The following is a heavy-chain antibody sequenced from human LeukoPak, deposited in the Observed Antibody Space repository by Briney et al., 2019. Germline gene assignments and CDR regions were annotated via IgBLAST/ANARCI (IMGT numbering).Heavy chain of an antibody. CDR1: GGSISSYY. Sequence: SETLSLTCTVSGGSISSYYWSWIRQPPGKGLEWIGYIYYSGSTNYNPSLKSRVTISVDTSKNQFSLKLSSVTAADTAVYYCAREWAAIEDAYYYGMDVWGQGTTVTVSS. D-gene: IGHD2-2*01. V-gene: IGHV4-59*01. CDR2: IYYSGST. CDR3: AREWAAIEDAYYYGMDV. J-gene: IGHJ6*02.